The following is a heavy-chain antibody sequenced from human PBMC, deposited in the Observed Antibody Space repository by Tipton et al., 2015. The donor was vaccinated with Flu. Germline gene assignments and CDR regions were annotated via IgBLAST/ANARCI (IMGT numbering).Heavy chain of an antibody. J-gene: IGHJ5*02. CDR3: ARHPSAPTSPFDP. V-gene: IGHV4-59*08. CDR1: GGSISSYY. CDR2: IFYSGST. D-gene: IGHD4-11*01. Sequence: TLSLTCTVSGGSISSYYWSWIRQPPGKGLEWIGYIFYSGSTNYNPSLKSRVTISVDTSKNQFSLKLSSVTAADTAVYYCARHPSAPTSPFDPWGQGTLVTVSS.